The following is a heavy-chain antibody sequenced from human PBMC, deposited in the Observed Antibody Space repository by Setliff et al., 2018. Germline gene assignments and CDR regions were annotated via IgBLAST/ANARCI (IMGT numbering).Heavy chain of an antibody. CDR1: GYTFTDYG. CDR2: ISPYSGNT. CDR3: SRLVRYCTRTSCQRLSGDDY. J-gene: IGHJ4*02. Sequence: ASVKVSCKASGYTFTDYGVTWVRQAPGQGLEWVGWISPYSGNTYYAPKFRGRITMTIDTSTTTAYMELKSLRSDDTAIYYCSRLVRYCTRTSCQRLSGDDYWGQGALVTVSS. V-gene: IGHV1-18*01. D-gene: IGHD2-2*01.